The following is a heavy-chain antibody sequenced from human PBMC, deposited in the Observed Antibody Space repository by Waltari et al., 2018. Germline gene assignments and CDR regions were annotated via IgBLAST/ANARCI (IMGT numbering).Heavy chain of an antibody. V-gene: IGHV3-74*01. CDR3: ARTSDNQYDSSGYNWDY. CDR1: GFTFSRFW. D-gene: IGHD3-22*01. Sequence: EVQLVESGGGLVQPGGSLRLSCAASGFTFSRFWMHWVRQAPGKGLVWVSRINMNGSPAGYADSVKGRFTISRDNAKDTLYLQMSSLRAEDTAVYYGARTSDNQYDSSGYNWDYWGQGTLVTVSS. J-gene: IGHJ4*02. CDR2: INMNGSPA.